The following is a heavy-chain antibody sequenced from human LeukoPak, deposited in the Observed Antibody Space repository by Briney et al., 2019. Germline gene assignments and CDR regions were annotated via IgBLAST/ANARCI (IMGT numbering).Heavy chain of an antibody. CDR3: AREGREFGPHKLAGFDY. V-gene: IGHV1-2*02. CDR1: GYTFTGYY. J-gene: IGHJ4*02. CDR2: INPNSGAT. Sequence: ASVKVSCKTSGYTFTGYYMHWVRQAPGQGLEWMGWINPNSGATNYVQEFQGRVTMTRDTSITTAYMELSGLRSEDTAVYYCAREGREFGPHKLAGFDYWGQGTLVTVSS. D-gene: IGHD3-10*01.